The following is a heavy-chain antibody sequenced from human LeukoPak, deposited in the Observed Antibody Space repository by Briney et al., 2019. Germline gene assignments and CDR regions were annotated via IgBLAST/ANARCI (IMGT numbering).Heavy chain of an antibody. V-gene: IGHV3-23*01. J-gene: IGHJ4*02. CDR2: ISGSGCST. CDR1: GLTFSRYA. D-gene: IGHD3-16*02. Sequence: PGASVRLSCAASGLTFSRYAMSWVRQAPGTGLEWVSAISGSGCSTYYADSVKGRFTIAKDNSKNTLYLQMNSLRAEDTAVYCCAKTMSRGLRLGELSFDYWGQGTLVTVSS. CDR3: AKTMSRGLRLGELSFDY.